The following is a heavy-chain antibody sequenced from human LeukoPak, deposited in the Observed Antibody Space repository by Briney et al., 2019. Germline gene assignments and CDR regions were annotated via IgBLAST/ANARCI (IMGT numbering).Heavy chain of an antibody. D-gene: IGHD6-6*01. CDR1: GFTFSTYW. J-gene: IGHJ4*02. Sequence: GGSLRLSCAASGFTFSTYWMTWVRQAPGKGLEWVANIRQDGSDKYYVDSVKGRFTISRDNAKNSLYLQMNSLRAEDTAVYYCARFRYSSSAFDYWGQGTLVTVSS. CDR3: ARFRYSSSAFDY. V-gene: IGHV3-7*01. CDR2: IRQDGSDK.